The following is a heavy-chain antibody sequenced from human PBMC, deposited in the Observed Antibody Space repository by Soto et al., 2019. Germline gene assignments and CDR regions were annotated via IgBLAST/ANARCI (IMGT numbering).Heavy chain of an antibody. CDR1: GFTFSIYW. Sequence: EVQLVESGGGLVQPGGSLRLSCAASGFTFSIYWMHWVRQAPGKGPVWVSRIDNAGSSARYADSVKGRFTISRDNAKNTVYLQMHTLRAEDTAVYYCTRVGGSVSGRDVWGQGTTVTVSS. V-gene: IGHV3-74*01. J-gene: IGHJ6*02. CDR2: IDNAGSSA. D-gene: IGHD1-26*01. CDR3: TRVGGSVSGRDV.